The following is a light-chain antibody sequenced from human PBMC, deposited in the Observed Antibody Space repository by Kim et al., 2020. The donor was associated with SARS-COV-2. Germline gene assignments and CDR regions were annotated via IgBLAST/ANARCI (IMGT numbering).Light chain of an antibody. V-gene: IGLV2-14*03. CDR3: SSYTSSSNWV. J-gene: IGLJ3*02. Sequence: QSALTQPASMSGSPGQSITISCTGTSSDVGGYNYVSWYQQHPGKAPKLMIYDVSNRPSGVSNRFSGSKSGNTASLTISGLQAEDEADYYCSSYTSSSNWVFGGGTKLTVL. CDR1: SSDVGGYNY. CDR2: DVS.